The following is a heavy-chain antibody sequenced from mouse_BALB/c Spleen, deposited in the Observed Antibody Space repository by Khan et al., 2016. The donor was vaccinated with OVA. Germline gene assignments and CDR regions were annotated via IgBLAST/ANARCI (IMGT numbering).Heavy chain of an antibody. CDR1: GYTFTDYN. D-gene: IGHD2-14*01. J-gene: IGHJ3*01. Sequence: VQLQQSGPELVKPGASVKIPCKASGYTFTDYNMDWVKQSHGKSLEWIGDINPNNGGTIYNQKFKGKATLTVDKSSSTAYMELRSLTSEDTAVYYCARDYYRYDGAWFAYWGQGTLVTVSA. V-gene: IGHV1-18*01. CDR3: ARDYYRYDGAWFAY. CDR2: INPNNGGT.